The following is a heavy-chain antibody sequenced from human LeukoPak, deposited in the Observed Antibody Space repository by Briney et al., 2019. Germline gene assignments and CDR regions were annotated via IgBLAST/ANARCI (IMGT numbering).Heavy chain of an antibody. J-gene: IGHJ4*02. V-gene: IGHV2-26*01. D-gene: IGHD3-9*01. CDR2: IFSNDEK. Sequence: SGPVLVKPTETLTLTCTVSGFSLSNAKMGVSWIRQPPGKALEWLAHIFSNDEKSYSTSLKSRLTISKDTSKSQVVLTMTNMDPVDTATYYCARTIFNDILTGHFDYWGQGTLVTVSS. CDR3: ARTIFNDILTGHFDY. CDR1: GFSLSNAKMG.